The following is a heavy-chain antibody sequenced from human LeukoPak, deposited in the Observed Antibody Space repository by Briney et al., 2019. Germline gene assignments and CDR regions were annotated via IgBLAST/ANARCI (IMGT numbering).Heavy chain of an antibody. J-gene: IGHJ4*02. Sequence: ASVKVSCKASVYTFTIYYIHWVRQAPGQGLEWVGIINPSGGSTSYAQKFQGRVTMTRDTSTSTVYMELSSLRSEDTAVYYCARAGIFDYWGQGTLVTVSS. CDR3: ARAGIFDY. CDR1: VYTFTIYY. D-gene: IGHD3-10*01. V-gene: IGHV1-46*01. CDR2: INPSGGST.